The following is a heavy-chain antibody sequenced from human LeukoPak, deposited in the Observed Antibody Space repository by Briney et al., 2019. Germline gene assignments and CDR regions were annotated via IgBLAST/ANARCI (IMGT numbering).Heavy chain of an antibody. CDR2: ISSSSSYI. CDR1: GFTFSSYS. Sequence: GGSLRLSCAASGFTFSSYSMNWVRQAPGKGLEWVSSISSSSSYIYYADSVKGRFTISRDNAKNSLYLQMNSLRAEDTAVYYCASSDYDILTGYSHDYWGQGTLVTVSS. J-gene: IGHJ4*02. D-gene: IGHD3-9*01. V-gene: IGHV3-21*01. CDR3: ASSDYDILTGYSHDY.